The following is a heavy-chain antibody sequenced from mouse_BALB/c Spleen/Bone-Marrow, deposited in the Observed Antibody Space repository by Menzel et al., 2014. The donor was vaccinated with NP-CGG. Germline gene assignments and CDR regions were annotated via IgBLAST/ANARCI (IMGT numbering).Heavy chain of an antibody. CDR1: GFNIKDTY. CDR2: IDPANGNT. Sequence: EVKLQESGAELVKPGASVKLSCTASGFNIKDTYMHWVKQRPERGLEWIGRIDPANGNTKYDPKFQGKATITADTSSNTAYLQLSSLTSEDTAVYYCARYDYGVYFDYWGQGTTLTVSS. D-gene: IGHD2-4*01. V-gene: IGHV14-3*02. CDR3: ARYDYGVYFDY. J-gene: IGHJ2*01.